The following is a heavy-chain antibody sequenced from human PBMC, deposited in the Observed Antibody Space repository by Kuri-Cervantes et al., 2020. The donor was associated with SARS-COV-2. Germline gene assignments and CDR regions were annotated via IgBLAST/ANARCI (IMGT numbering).Heavy chain of an antibody. Sequence: SLKISCAASGFTFSSYEMNWVRQAPGKGLEWVSYISSSGSVIYYADSVKGRFTISRDNAKNSLYLQMNNLRTEDTALYYCAKDFGYYGSEAYDYWGQGTLVTVSS. CDR2: ISSSGSVI. CDR3: AKDFGYYGSEAYDY. J-gene: IGHJ4*02. CDR1: GFTFSSYE. D-gene: IGHD3-10*01. V-gene: IGHV3-48*03.